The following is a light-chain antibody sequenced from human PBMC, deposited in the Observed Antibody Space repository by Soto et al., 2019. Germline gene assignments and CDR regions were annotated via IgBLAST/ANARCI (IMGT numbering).Light chain of an antibody. CDR3: QQYNSWPLT. J-gene: IGKJ4*01. CDR2: RTS. V-gene: IGKV3-15*01. CDR1: QSISSN. Sequence: EIVMTQSPATLSVSPGERATLSCRASQSISSNLAWYQQKPGQAPRLLMFRTSSRATGFPARFSGSGSGTEFNLTISSLQSEDFGVYYCQQYNSWPLTLGGGTKVDIK.